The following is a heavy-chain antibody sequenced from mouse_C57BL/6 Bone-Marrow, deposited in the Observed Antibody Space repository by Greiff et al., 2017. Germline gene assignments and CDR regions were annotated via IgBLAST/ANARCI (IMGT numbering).Heavy chain of an antibody. CDR2: IYPGDGDT. V-gene: IGHV1-82*01. Sequence: VQLQQPGPELVKPGASVKISCKASGYAFSSSWMNWVKQRPGKGLEWIGRIYPGDGDTNYNGKFKGKATLTADKSSSTAYMQLSSLTSEDSAVYFCARGLRFAYWGQGTLVTVSA. J-gene: IGHJ3*01. D-gene: IGHD2-1*01. CDR1: GYAFSSSW. CDR3: ARGLRFAY.